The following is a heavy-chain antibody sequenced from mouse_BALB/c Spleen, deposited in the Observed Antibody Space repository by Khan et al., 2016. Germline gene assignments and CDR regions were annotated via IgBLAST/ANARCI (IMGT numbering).Heavy chain of an antibody. CDR1: GFTFSSFG. D-gene: IGHD1-1*01. CDR3: GRGGSSYVFYAMDY. Sequence: EVELVESGGGLVQPGGSRKLSCAASGFTFSSFGMHWVRQAPEKGLEWVAYISSGSSTMYYADTVKGRFTISRDNPKNTLFLQMTSVRSEDTAMYYCGRGGSSYVFYAMDYWGQGTSVTVSS. J-gene: IGHJ4*01. CDR2: ISSGSSTM. V-gene: IGHV5-17*02.